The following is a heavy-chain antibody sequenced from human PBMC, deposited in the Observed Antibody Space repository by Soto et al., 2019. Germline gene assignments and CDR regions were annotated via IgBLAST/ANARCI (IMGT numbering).Heavy chain of an antibody. Sequence: ASVKVSWKASGYAITIYGISWVRQAPGQGLEWMGWISAYNGNTNYAQKVQGRVTMTTDTSTSTAHMELGSLRSDDTAVYYCARDEPPYVVVLTATPLDYWGQGTLVTVSS. J-gene: IGHJ4*02. V-gene: IGHV1-18*01. CDR2: ISAYNGNT. CDR3: ARDEPPYVVVLTATPLDY. D-gene: IGHD2-15*01. CDR1: GYAITIYG.